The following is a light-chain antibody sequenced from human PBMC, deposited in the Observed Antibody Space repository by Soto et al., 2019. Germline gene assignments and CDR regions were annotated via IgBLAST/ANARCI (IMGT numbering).Light chain of an antibody. Sequence: QSALTQPASVSGSPGQSITISCTGTSSDVGSYNLVSWYQQHLGKAPILMIYEVSKRPSGVSNRFSGSKPGNTASLTISGPQAEHEADYYCCSYAGSSTYVFGTGTKHAVL. J-gene: IGLJ1*01. V-gene: IGLV2-23*02. CDR1: SSDVGSYNL. CDR3: CSYAGSSTYV. CDR2: EVS.